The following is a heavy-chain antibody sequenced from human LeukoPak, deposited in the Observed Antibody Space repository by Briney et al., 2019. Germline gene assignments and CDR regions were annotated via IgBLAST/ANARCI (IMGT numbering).Heavy chain of an antibody. V-gene: IGHV3-21*01. CDR3: ARDGRVDTMVRGVIIWIGAFDI. CDR1: GFTFSSYS. Sequence: PGGSLRLSCAASGFTFSSYSMNWVRQAPGKGLEWVSSISSSSSYIYYADSVKGRFTISRDNAKNSLYLQMNSLRAEDTAVYYCARDGRVDTMVRGVIIWIGAFDIWGQGTMVTVSS. J-gene: IGHJ3*02. CDR2: ISSSSSYI. D-gene: IGHD3-10*01.